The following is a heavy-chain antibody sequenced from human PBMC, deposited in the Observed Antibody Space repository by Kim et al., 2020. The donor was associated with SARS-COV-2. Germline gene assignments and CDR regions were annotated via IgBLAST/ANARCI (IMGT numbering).Heavy chain of an antibody. CDR1: GGSISSYY. V-gene: IGHV4-59*13. CDR2: IYYSGST. Sequence: SETLSLTCTVSGGSISSYYWSWIRQPPGKGLEWIGYIYYSGSTNYNPSLKSRVTISVDTSKNQFSLKLSSVTAVDTAVYYCARDIRGGMDVWGQGTTVTVSS. CDR3: ARDIRGGMDV. J-gene: IGHJ6*02. D-gene: IGHD1-20*01.